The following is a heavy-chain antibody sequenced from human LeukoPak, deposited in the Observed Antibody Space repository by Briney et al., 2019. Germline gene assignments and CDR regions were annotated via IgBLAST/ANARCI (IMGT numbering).Heavy chain of an antibody. CDR2: ISWNSGSI. Sequence: PGRSLRLSCAASGFTFDDYAMHWVRQAPGKGLEWVSGISWNSGSIGYADSVKGRFTISRDNAKNSLYLQMNSLRAEDTALYYCARDYCSSTSCYAPRGRYDILPGGSSYWGQGTLVTVSS. D-gene: IGHD2-2*01. J-gene: IGHJ4*02. CDR1: GFTFDDYA. CDR3: ARDYCSSTSCYAPRGRYDILPGGSSY. V-gene: IGHV3-9*01.